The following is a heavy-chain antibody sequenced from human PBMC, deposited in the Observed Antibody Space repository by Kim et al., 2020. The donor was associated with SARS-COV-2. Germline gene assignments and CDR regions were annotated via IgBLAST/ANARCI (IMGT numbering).Heavy chain of an antibody. D-gene: IGHD3-10*01. Sequence: GGSLRLSCAASGFTFSDYYMSWIRQAPGKGLEWVSYISSSSSYTNYADSVKGRFTISRDNAKNSLYLQMNSLRAEDTAVYYCARGRGTPYYYGSGPPPREDYFDNWGQGTLVTVSS. V-gene: IGHV3-11*06. CDR3: ARGRGTPYYYGSGPPPREDYFDN. CDR1: GFTFSDYY. CDR2: ISSSSSYT. J-gene: IGHJ4*02.